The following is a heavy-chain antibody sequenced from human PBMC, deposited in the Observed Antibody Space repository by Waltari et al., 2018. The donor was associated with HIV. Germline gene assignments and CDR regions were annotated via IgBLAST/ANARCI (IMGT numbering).Heavy chain of an antibody. CDR2: FDPEDGET. D-gene: IGHD3-22*01. CDR3: ATRYRLRYDSSGYYSLGAFDI. CDR1: GYPLTELS. V-gene: IGHV1-24*01. J-gene: IGHJ3*02. Sequence: QVQLVQSGAEVKKPGASVKVSCKVSGYPLTELSMQWVRQAPGKGLEWMGGFDPEDGETIYAQKFQGRVTMTEDTSTDTAYMELSSLRSEDTAVYYCATRYRLRYDSSGYYSLGAFDIWGQGTMVTVSS.